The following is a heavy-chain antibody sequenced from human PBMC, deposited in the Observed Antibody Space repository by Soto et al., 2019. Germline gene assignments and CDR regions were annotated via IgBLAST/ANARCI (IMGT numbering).Heavy chain of an antibody. V-gene: IGHV5-51*01. CDR1: GYSFTSYW. CDR3: ARQKGYCSSTSCYSLYYHYYGMDV. J-gene: IGHJ6*02. D-gene: IGHD2-2*01. Sequence: GESLKISCKGSGYSFTSYWIGWVRQMPGKXLEWMGIIYPGDSDTRYSPSFQGQVTISADKSISTAYLQWSSLKASDTAMYYCARQKGYCSSTSCYSLYYHYYGMDVWGQGTTVTVSS. CDR2: IYPGDSDT.